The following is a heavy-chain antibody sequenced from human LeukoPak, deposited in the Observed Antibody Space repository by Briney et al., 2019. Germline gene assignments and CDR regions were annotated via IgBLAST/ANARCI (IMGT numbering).Heavy chain of an antibody. Sequence: PSETLSLTCGVSGGSINSNTYYWGWIRQPPGKGLEWIGSVYSSGSTYYNPSLRSRVSISVDTSKNQFSLRLSSVTAPDTAVYYCARRSRTGFFDYWGQGTLVTVS. CDR2: VYSSGST. J-gene: IGHJ4*02. CDR1: GGSINSNTYY. D-gene: IGHD3-10*01. CDR3: ARRSRTGFFDY. V-gene: IGHV4-39*01.